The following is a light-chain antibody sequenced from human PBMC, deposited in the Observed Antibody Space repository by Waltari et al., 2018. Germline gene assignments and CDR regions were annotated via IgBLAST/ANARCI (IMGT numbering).Light chain of an antibody. CDR3: QQYGSSPRT. CDR1: QSVNNNF. J-gene: IGKJ1*01. Sequence: EIVLTQSPGTLSLSPGERAVFSCRASQSVNNNFVAWYQQKPGQAPKLLMYGASSRATGIPDRFRGSGSETDFTLTITTLEPEDLAVYYCQQYGSSPRTFGQGTKVEI. V-gene: IGKV3-20*01. CDR2: GAS.